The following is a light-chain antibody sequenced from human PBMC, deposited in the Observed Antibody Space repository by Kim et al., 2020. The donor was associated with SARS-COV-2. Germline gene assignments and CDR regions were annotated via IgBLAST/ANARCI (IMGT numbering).Light chain of an antibody. V-gene: IGLV3-1*01. CDR1: KLGDKY. CDR3: QAWDSSIYV. CDR2: RDN. J-gene: IGLJ1*01. Sequence: VSAGQTASITCSGDKLGDKYASWYQQKPGQSPVVVIFRDNRRPSGSPERFSGSNSGNTATLTISGTQAMDEADYYCQAWDSSIYVFGTGTKVTVL.